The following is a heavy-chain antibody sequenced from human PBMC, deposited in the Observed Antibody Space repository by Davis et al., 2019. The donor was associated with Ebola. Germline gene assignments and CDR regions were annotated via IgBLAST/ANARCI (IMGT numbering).Heavy chain of an antibody. CDR1: GYSFASYW. V-gene: IGHV5-51*01. J-gene: IGHJ5*02. Sequence: PGGSLRLSCKASGYSFASYWIVWLRQMPGEGLEWMGIIYTHDFTTKYNPSFEGQVTMSADKSINTVYLQWSSLGASDTAIYYCARGNVANFFDPWGQGTQVTVSS. D-gene: IGHD5-12*01. CDR3: ARGNVANFFDP. CDR2: IYTHDFTT.